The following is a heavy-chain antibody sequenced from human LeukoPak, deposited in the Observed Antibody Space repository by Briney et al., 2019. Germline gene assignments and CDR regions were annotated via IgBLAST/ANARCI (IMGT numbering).Heavy chain of an antibody. CDR1: GGSFSGYY. Sequence: SETLSLTCAVYGGSFSGYYWSWIRQPPGKGLEWIREINHSGSTNYNPSLKSRVTISVDTSKNQFSLKLSSVTAADTAVYYCARGEFTYYYDSSGPAGYWGQGTLVTVSS. V-gene: IGHV4-34*01. J-gene: IGHJ4*02. CDR2: INHSGST. CDR3: ARGEFTYYYDSSGPAGY. D-gene: IGHD3-22*01.